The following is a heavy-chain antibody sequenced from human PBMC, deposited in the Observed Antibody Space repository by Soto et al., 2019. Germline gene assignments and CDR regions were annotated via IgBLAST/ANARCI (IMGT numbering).Heavy chain of an antibody. CDR1: GGSISSGGYY. V-gene: IGHV4-31*03. CDR2: IYYSGST. CDR3: ARGGIAAAWWFDP. Sequence: SETLSLTCTVSGGSISSGGYYWSWIRQHPGECLEWIGYIYYSGSTYYNPSLKSRVTISVDTSKNQFSLKLSSVTAADTAVYYCARGGIAAAWWFDPWGQGTLVTVYS. J-gene: IGHJ5*02. D-gene: IGHD6-13*01.